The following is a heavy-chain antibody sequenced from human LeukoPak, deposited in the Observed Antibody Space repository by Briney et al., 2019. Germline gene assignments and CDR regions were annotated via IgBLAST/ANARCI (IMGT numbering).Heavy chain of an antibody. CDR3: AKDYVPGYSSGGTFDY. D-gene: IGHD6-19*01. J-gene: IGHJ4*02. CDR2: IRYDGSNK. V-gene: IGHV3-30*02. Sequence: PGGSLRLSCAASGFTFSSYGMHWVRQAPGKGLEWVAFIRYDGSNKYYADSVKGRFTISRGNSKNTLYLQLNSLRAEDTAVYYCAKDYVPGYSSGGTFDYWGQGTLVTVSS. CDR1: GFTFSSYG.